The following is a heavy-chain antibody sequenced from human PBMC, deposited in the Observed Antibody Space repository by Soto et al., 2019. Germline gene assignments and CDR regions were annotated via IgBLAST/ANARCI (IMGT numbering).Heavy chain of an antibody. D-gene: IGHD3-9*01. J-gene: IGHJ4*02. CDR1: GGSVNNKTYY. CDR3: ARTTAVPNTLRSRYFFDF. Sequence: PSETLSLTCSVSGGSVNNKTYYWSWIRQPPGKRLEWIGYVYYSGTTNYNPSLKSRVTISIDMSKNQFSLRLSSLTAADTALYYCARTTAVPNTLRSRYFFDFWGQGTLVTV. V-gene: IGHV4-61*01. CDR2: VYYSGTT.